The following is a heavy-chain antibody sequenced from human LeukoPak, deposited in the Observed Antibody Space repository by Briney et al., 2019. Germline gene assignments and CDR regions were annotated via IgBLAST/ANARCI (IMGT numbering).Heavy chain of an antibody. D-gene: IGHD5-24*01. J-gene: IGHJ4*02. Sequence: PSQTLSLTCTVSGGSISNGGYYWSWIRQLPGKGLEWIGYIYYNGHTYYNPSLKSRVVISVDTSKNQFSLKLSSVTAADTAVYYCARASTRDYFDYWGQGTLVTVSS. CDR3: ARASTRDYFDY. CDR2: IYYNGHT. V-gene: IGHV4-31*03. CDR1: GGSISNGGYY.